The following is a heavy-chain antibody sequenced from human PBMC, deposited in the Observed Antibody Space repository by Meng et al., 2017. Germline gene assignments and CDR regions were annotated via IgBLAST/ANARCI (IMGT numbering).Heavy chain of an antibody. Sequence: ASVKVSCKASGYTFTGYYMHWVRQAPGQGLEWMGWMNPNSGNTGYAQKFQGRVTMTRNTSISTAYMELSSLRSEDTAVYYCARDRPFDYWGQGTLVTVSS. CDR2: MNPNSGNT. CDR1: GYTFTGYY. V-gene: IGHV1-8*02. J-gene: IGHJ4*02. CDR3: ARDRPFDY.